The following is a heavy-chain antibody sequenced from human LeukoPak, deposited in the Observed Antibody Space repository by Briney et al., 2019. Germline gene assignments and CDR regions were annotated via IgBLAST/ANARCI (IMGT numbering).Heavy chain of an antibody. J-gene: IGHJ1*01. CDR2: IYHSGST. V-gene: IGHV4-59*01. Sequence: SETLSLTCTVSDGSLSNYYWNWIRQAPGKGPEWIGYIYHSGSTDYSPSLKSRVTISADTSKNQFSLRLTSVTAADTAIYYCARGTYTNIRGIEHWGQGTLVTVSS. CDR3: ARGTYTNIRGIEH. D-gene: IGHD3-10*01. CDR1: DGSLSNYY.